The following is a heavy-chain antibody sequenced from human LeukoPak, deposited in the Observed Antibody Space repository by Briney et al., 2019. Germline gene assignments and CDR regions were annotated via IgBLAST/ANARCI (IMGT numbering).Heavy chain of an antibody. J-gene: IGHJ5*02. CDR2: INHSGST. Sequence: SETLSLTCAVYGGSFSGYYWSWIRQPPGKGLEWIGEINHSGSTNHNPSLKSRVTISVDTSKNQFSLKLSSVTAADTAVYYCARVPSYSSSWYRGFDPWGQGTLVTVSS. CDR3: ARVPSYSSSWYRGFDP. V-gene: IGHV4-34*01. CDR1: GGSFSGYY. D-gene: IGHD6-13*01.